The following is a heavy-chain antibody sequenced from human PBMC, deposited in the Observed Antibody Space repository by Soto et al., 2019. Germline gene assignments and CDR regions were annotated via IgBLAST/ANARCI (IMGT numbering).Heavy chain of an antibody. D-gene: IGHD1-26*01. CDR1: GCTFSSYA. Sequence: QVQLVQSGAEVKKPGSSVKVSCKASGCTFSSYAISWVRQAPGQGLEWMGGIIPIFGTANYAQKFQGRVTITADESTITAYMELSSLRSEDTAVYYCAREWGANDYYYYGIDVWGQGTTVTVSS. CDR2: IIPIFGTA. J-gene: IGHJ6*02. CDR3: AREWGANDYYYYGIDV. V-gene: IGHV1-69*01.